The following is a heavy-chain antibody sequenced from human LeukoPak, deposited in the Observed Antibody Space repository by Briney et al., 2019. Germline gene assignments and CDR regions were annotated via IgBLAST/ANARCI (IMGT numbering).Heavy chain of an antibody. Sequence: ASVKVSCKASGGTFSSYAISWVRQAPGQGLEWMGGIIPIFGTANYAQKFQGRVTITTDESTSTAYMELSSLRSEDTAVYYCARVLGDTPVYFQHWGQGTLVTASS. V-gene: IGHV1-69*05. CDR1: GGTFSSYA. J-gene: IGHJ1*01. D-gene: IGHD3-10*01. CDR3: ARVLGDTPVYFQH. CDR2: IIPIFGTA.